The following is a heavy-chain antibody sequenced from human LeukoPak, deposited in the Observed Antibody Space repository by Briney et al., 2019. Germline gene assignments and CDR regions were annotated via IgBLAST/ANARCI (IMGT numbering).Heavy chain of an antibody. CDR1: GGSFSGYY. V-gene: IGHV4-34*01. Sequence: SETLSLTCAVHGGSFSGYYWSWIRQPPGKGLEWIGEINHSGSTNYNPSLKSRVTISVDTSKNQFSLKLSSVTAADTAVYYCARRQRWLQHFDYWGQGTLVTVSS. J-gene: IGHJ4*02. CDR2: INHSGST. D-gene: IGHD5-24*01. CDR3: ARRQRWLQHFDY.